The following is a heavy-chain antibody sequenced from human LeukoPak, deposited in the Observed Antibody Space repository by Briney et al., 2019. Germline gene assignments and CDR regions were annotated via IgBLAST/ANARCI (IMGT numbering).Heavy chain of an antibody. V-gene: IGHV3-30*04. Sequence: GRSLRLSCAASGFTFSSYAMHWVRQAPGKGLEWVAVISYDGSNKYYADSVKGRFTISRDNSKNTLYLQMSSLRAEDTAVYYCAREPQLLYYYYYMDVWGKGTTVTVSS. CDR1: GFTFSSYA. D-gene: IGHD2-2*01. CDR2: ISYDGSNK. J-gene: IGHJ6*03. CDR3: AREPQLLYYYYYMDV.